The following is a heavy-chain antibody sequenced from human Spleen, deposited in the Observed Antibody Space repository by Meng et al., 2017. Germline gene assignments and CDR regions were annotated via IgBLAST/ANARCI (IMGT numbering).Heavy chain of an antibody. CDR1: GGSFSDYY. J-gene: IGHJ4*02. CDR2: INHSGST. Sequence: QVPVQQWGAGLLTPSETLSLTCVVSGGSFSDYYWSWIRQPPGKGLEWIGEINHSGSTNYNPSLESRATISVDTSQNNLSLKLSSVTAADSAVYYCARGPTTMAHDFDYWGQGTLVTVSS. V-gene: IGHV4-34*01. D-gene: IGHD4-11*01. CDR3: ARGPTTMAHDFDY.